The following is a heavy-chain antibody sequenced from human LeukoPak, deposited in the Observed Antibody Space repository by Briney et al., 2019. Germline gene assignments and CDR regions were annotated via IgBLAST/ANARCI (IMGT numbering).Heavy chain of an antibody. D-gene: IGHD1-14*01. J-gene: IGHJ6*02. CDR1: GFTFVDYA. CDR3: ARNNRNYRGGMDV. CDR2: ISWNSGSI. Sequence: PGGSLRLSCAASGFTFVDYAMHWVRQAPGKGLEWVSHISWNSGSITYADSVKGRFTISRDNAKNSLYLQMNSLRVEDTAVYYCARNNRNYRGGMDVWGQGTTVTVSS. V-gene: IGHV3-9*01.